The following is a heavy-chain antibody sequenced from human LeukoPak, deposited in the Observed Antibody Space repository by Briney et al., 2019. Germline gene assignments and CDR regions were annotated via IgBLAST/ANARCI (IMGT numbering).Heavy chain of an antibody. D-gene: IGHD3-10*01. Sequence: GGSLRLSCAASGFTFSSYTMNWVRQSPEKGLEWVSSITTTGNYIYYADSVKGRFTISRDNAKNSLYLQMNSLRADDTAIYFCAGGTTLRGVRYSHYYYYYMDVWGKGTTVTVSS. J-gene: IGHJ6*03. CDR2: ITTTGNYI. V-gene: IGHV3-21*01. CDR3: AGGTTLRGVRYSHYYYYYMDV. CDR1: GFTFSSYT.